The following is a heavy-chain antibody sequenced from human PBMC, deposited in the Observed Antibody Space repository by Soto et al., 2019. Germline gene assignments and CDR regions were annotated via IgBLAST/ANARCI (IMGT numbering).Heavy chain of an antibody. CDR3: ARGVIGTMVRGVHLFDY. Sequence: QVPLVQSGAEVKKPGASVKVSCKASGYTFTSYGISWVRQAPGQGLEWMGWISAYNGNTNYAQKLQGRVTMTTDTSTSTAYMELRSLRSDDTAVYYCARGVIGTMVRGVHLFDYWGQGTLVTVSS. V-gene: IGHV1-18*01. J-gene: IGHJ4*02. D-gene: IGHD3-10*01. CDR2: ISAYNGNT. CDR1: GYTFTSYG.